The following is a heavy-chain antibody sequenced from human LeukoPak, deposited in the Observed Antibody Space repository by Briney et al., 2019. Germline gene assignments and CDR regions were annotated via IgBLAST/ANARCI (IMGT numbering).Heavy chain of an antibody. D-gene: IGHD2-15*01. V-gene: IGHV3-33*06. J-gene: IGHJ6*03. CDR1: GFTFSSYG. CDR3: AKDSGSKGYSFYYMDV. CDR2: IWYDGSNK. Sequence: GGSLRLSCAASGFTFSSYGMHWVRQAPDKGQEWVAVIWYDGSNKYYADSVKGRFTSSRDNSKNTLYLQMNSLRAEDTAVYYCAKDSGSKGYSFYYMDVWGKGTTVTVSS.